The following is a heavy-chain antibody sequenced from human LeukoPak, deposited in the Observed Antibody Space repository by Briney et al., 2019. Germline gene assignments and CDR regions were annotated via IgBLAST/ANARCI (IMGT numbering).Heavy chain of an antibody. CDR1: GYTFTSYG. Sequence: ASVKVSCKASGYTFTSYGISWVRQAPGQGLEWMGWISAYNGNTNYAQKLQGRVTMTTDTSTSTAYMELRSLRSDDTAVYYCARDPNMAYYDSSGYSTLGYWGQGTLVTVSS. V-gene: IGHV1-18*01. D-gene: IGHD3-22*01. J-gene: IGHJ4*02. CDR3: ARDPNMAYYDSSGYSTLGY. CDR2: ISAYNGNT.